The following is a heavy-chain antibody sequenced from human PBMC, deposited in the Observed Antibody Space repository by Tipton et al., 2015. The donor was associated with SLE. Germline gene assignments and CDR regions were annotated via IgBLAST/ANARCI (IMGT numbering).Heavy chain of an antibody. CDR2: IYYSGST. V-gene: IGHV4-39*07. CDR3: AGASSEYFQH. Sequence: LRLSCTVSGGSISSSTYYWGWIRQPPWKGLEWIGNIYYSGSTNYNPSLKSRVTISVDTSKNQFSLKLSSVTAADTAVYYRAGASSEYFQHWGQGTLVTVSS. D-gene: IGHD2-15*01. J-gene: IGHJ1*01. CDR1: GGSISSSTYY.